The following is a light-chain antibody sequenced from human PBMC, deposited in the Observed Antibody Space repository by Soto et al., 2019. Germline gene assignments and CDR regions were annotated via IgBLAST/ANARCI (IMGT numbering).Light chain of an antibody. V-gene: IGKV1D-12*01. J-gene: IGKJ2*01. Sequence: DIQMPQSPSSVSASVGDRVTITCRASQSISMCLAWYQRKPGKAPKLLIYAASSLQSGVPSRFSGSGSGADFTLTITSLQPEDFATDYCQQAHSFPYTFGQGTKLRIK. CDR2: AAS. CDR3: QQAHSFPYT. CDR1: QSISMC.